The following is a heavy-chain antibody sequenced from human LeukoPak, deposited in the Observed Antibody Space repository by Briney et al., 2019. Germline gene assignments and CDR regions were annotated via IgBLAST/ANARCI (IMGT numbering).Heavy chain of an antibody. Sequence: ASVKVSCKTSGYTFTDYYMHWVRQAPGQGLEWMGRINLRSGGTNYAQKFQGRVTVTRDTSISTVYMEPSRLKSDDTAVYYCRLVTTGDYWGQGTLVTVSS. V-gene: IGHV1-2*06. CDR3: RLVTTGDY. J-gene: IGHJ4*02. D-gene: IGHD3-9*01. CDR1: GYTFTDYY. CDR2: INLRSGGT.